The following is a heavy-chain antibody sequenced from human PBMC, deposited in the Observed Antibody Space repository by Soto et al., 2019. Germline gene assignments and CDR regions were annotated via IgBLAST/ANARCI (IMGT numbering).Heavy chain of an antibody. D-gene: IGHD2-15*01. CDR1: GYTFTGYY. CDR3: ARDKGYCSDTSCPDFDY. V-gene: IGHV1-2*04. CDR2: INPNSGGT. J-gene: IGHJ4*02. Sequence: ASGMLSCKSSGYTFTGYYMHWVRQAPGQGLEWMGWINPNSGGTNYAQKFQGWVTMTRDTSISTAYMELSRLRSDDTAVYYCARDKGYCSDTSCPDFDYWGQGTLVTVSS.